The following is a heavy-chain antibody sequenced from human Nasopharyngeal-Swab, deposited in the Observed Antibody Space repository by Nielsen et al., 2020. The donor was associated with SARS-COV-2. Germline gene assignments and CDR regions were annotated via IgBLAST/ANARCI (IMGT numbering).Heavy chain of an antibody. CDR2: IKQDGSER. J-gene: IGHJ6*03. CDR3: STSWNDPDV. CDR1: GFTFSSYA. Sequence: GESLKISCAASGFTFSSYAMNWVRQAPGKGLEWVANIKQDGSERNYVDSVKGRFTISRDNAKNSLYLQMNTLRAEDTAIYYCSTSWNDPDVWGKGTTVTVSS. V-gene: IGHV3-7*02. D-gene: IGHD1-1*01.